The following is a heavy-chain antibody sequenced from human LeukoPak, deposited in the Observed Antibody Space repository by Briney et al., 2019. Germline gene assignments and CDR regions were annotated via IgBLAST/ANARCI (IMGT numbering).Heavy chain of an antibody. CDR1: GYSFTDYF. Sequence: ASVKVSCKASGYSFTDYFLHWVRQAPGQGLEWMGWINPKSGATNYAERFQGRVTMTSDTSITTANMELNRLTSDDMAVYWCAQWGPAGNLGGYFDYWGQGTLVTVSS. CDR2: INPKSGAT. D-gene: IGHD4-23*01. V-gene: IGHV1-2*02. J-gene: IGHJ4*02. CDR3: AQWGPAGNLGGYFDY.